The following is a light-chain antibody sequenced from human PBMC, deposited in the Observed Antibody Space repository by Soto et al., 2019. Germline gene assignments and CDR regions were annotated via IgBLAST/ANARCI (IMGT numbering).Light chain of an antibody. Sequence: EIVLTQSPATLSLSPGERATLSCSASQNVNSLLAWYHQKPGQAPRLLIYDASNRAAGTPARFSGSGSGTDFTLTISSLEPEDFGVYYCQQRSNWPTFGQGTKLEIK. CDR1: QNVNSL. CDR2: DAS. CDR3: QQRSNWPT. V-gene: IGKV3-11*01. J-gene: IGKJ2*01.